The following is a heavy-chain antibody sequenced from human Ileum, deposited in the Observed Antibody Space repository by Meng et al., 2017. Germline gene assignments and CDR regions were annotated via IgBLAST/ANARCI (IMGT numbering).Heavy chain of an antibody. CDR2: IYWDDDK. Sequence: QITLKETGRALVNATQPLTLTCNFSGFSLATSGVSVAWIRQPPGEALEWLALIYWDDDKRYSPSLKNRLAITKDTSKNQVVLTMTNMDPMDTGTYYCAHSPQGYFDYWGPGTLVAVSS. J-gene: IGHJ4*02. V-gene: IGHV2-5*02. CDR1: GFSLATSGVS. CDR3: AHSPQGYFDY.